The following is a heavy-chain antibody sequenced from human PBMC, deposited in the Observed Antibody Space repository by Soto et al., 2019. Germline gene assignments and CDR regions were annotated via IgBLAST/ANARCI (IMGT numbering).Heavy chain of an antibody. CDR3: ARVGGAPLGAFDI. V-gene: IGHV4-59*01. CDR1: GASISSYY. D-gene: IGHD1-26*01. Sequence: SETLSLTCTVSGASISSYYWSWIRQPPGKGLEWIGYIFYSGSSKYNPSLTSRVTVSVDTSKNQFSLRLNSVTAADTAVYYCARVGGAPLGAFDIWGQGTMVTVSS. CDR2: IFYSGSS. J-gene: IGHJ3*02.